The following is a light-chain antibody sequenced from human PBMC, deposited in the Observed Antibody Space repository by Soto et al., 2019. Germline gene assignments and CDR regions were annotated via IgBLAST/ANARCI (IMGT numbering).Light chain of an antibody. Sequence: QPVLTQSPSASASLGASVKLTCTLSSGHSNYAIAWHQQQPEKGPRYLMKLNSAGGHNKGDGIPDRFSGSSSGAERYLTISSLQSEDEADYFCQTWGTGIVLFGGGTKLTVL. J-gene: IGLJ2*01. CDR1: SGHSNYA. CDR2: LNSAGGH. CDR3: QTWGTGIVL. V-gene: IGLV4-69*01.